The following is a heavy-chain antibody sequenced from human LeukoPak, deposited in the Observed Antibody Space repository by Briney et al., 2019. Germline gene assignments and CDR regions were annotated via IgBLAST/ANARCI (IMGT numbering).Heavy chain of an antibody. CDR2: IRSKPHGETT. D-gene: IGHD3-22*01. J-gene: IGHJ4*02. Sequence: PGGSLRLSCTGSGFKFRDYAMSWFRQAPGKGLEWVGFIRSKPHGETTEYAASVKGRFIISRDDSKSIAYLQVNSLRTEDTAMYYCTRSYNYYDSSGYYGFDYWGQRTLVTVSS. CDR1: GFKFRDYA. CDR3: TRSYNYYDSSGYYGFDY. V-gene: IGHV3-49*03.